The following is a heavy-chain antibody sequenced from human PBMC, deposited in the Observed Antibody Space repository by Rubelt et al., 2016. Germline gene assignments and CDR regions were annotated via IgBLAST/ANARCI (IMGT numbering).Heavy chain of an antibody. CDR2: ISAYNGNT. J-gene: IGHJ4*02. D-gene: IGHD5-24*01. V-gene: IGHV1-18*01. Sequence: QVQLVQSGAEVKKPGASVKVSCKASGYTFTSYGISWVRQAPGQGLAWRGWISAYNGNTNYAQELQGRGTMTTDTSTRTAYRELRSLRSDDTAVYYCARERDDYGDYWGQGTLVTVSS. CDR3: ARERDDYGDY. CDR1: GYTFTSYG.